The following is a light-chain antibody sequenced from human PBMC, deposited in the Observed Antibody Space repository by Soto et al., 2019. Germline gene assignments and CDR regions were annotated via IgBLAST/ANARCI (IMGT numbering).Light chain of an antibody. J-gene: IGKJ1*01. CDR2: GAS. CDR3: QQYGSSRT. CDR1: QGVTTN. Sequence: TQSPSTLSVSPGERVTLSCRAGQGVTTNFAWYQQKSGQSPRLLIYGASSRATGIPDRFSGSGSGTDFTLTISRLEPEDFAVYYCQQYGSSRTFGQGTKVDIK. V-gene: IGKV3-20*01.